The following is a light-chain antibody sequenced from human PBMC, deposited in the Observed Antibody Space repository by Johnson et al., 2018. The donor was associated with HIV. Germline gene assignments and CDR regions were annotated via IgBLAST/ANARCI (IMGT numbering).Light chain of an antibody. CDR1: SSNIGHNS. V-gene: IGLV1-51*01. Sequence: QSALTQPPSVSAAPGQEVTISCSGSSSNIGHNSVSWYQQFPGTAPKLLIYENNKRPSGIPDRFSGSKSGTSATLGITGLQTGDEADYYCGTWDSSLSVYVFGTGTKVTVL. J-gene: IGLJ1*01. CDR2: ENN. CDR3: GTWDSSLSVYV.